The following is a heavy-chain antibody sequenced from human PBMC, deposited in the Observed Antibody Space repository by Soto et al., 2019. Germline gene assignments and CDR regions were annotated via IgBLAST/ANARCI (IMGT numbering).Heavy chain of an antibody. V-gene: IGHV1-18*01. J-gene: IGHJ5*02. CDR1: GYTFTSYG. Sequence: GASVKVSCKASGYTFTSYGISWVRQAPGQGLEWMGWISAYNGNTNYAQKLQGRVTMTTDTSTSTAHMELRSLRSDDTAVYYCAREVDYNWFDPWGQGTLVTVSS. CDR2: ISAYNGNT. D-gene: IGHD2-15*01. CDR3: AREVDYNWFDP.